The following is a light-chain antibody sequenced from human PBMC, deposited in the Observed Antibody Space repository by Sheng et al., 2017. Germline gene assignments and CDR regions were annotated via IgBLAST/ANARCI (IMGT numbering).Light chain of an antibody. J-gene: IGKJ1*01. CDR3: QQYNEWPRT. CDR1: QSVSSN. Sequence: EIVMTQSPATLSVSPGERATLSCRASQSVSSNLAWYQQKPGQAPRLLIYGASTRATGIPARFSGSGSGTEFTLTISSLQSEDFAVYFCQQYNEWPRTFGQGTKVETK. V-gene: IGKV3-15*01. CDR2: GAS.